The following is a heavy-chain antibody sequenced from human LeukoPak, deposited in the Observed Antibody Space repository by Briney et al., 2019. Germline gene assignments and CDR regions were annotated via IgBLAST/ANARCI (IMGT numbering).Heavy chain of an antibody. CDR2: MNPNTSNT. CDR3: ARGAPGSYCSGGSCPYFDY. Sequence: GASVKVSCKASGYTFIGYDINWVRQATGQGLEWMGWMNPNTSNTGYAQKFRGRVTMTRNTSISTASMELSSLTSEDTALYYCARGAPGSYCSGGSCPYFDYWGQGTLVSVSS. J-gene: IGHJ4*02. D-gene: IGHD2-15*01. CDR1: GYTFIGYD. V-gene: IGHV1-8*01.